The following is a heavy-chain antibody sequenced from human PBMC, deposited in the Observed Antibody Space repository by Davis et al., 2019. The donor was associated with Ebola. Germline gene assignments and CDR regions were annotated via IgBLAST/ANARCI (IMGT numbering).Heavy chain of an antibody. D-gene: IGHD1-7*01. CDR2: IHTDGSST. CDR1: GFTFSSYW. V-gene: IGHV3-74*01. Sequence: GESLKISCAASGFTFSSYWMHWVRQVPGKGLVWVSRIHTDGSSTSYADSVKGRFTISRDNAKNSLYLQMNSLRAEDTAVYYCARDKGLELRRGMDVWGQGTTVTVSS. J-gene: IGHJ6*02. CDR3: ARDKGLELRRGMDV.